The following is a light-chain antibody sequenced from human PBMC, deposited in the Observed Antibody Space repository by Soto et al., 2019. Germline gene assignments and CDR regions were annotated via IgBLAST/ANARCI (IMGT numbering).Light chain of an antibody. CDR1: SSDVGLYNL. J-gene: IGLJ3*02. V-gene: IGLV2-23*02. Sequence: QSALTQPASVSGSPGQSITISCTGTSSDVGLYNLVSWYQQLPGKAPKLIIYEVNERPSGISDRFSGSKSGNTASLTISGLQVEDEADYYCCSYVGSSILMFGGGTKLTVL. CDR2: EVN. CDR3: CSYVGSSILM.